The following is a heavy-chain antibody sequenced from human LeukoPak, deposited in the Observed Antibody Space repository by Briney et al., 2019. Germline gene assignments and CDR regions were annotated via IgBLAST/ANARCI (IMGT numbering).Heavy chain of an antibody. CDR1: GFTFSSYE. CDR3: ASSLVVVAATPIDY. V-gene: IGHV3-48*03. Sequence: GRSLRLSCAASGFTFSSYEMNWVRQAPGKGLEWVSYISISGSTIYYADSVKGRFTISRDNAKNSLYLQMNSLRAEDTAVYYCASSLVVVAATPIDYWGQGTLVTVSS. D-gene: IGHD2-15*01. CDR2: ISISGSTI. J-gene: IGHJ4*02.